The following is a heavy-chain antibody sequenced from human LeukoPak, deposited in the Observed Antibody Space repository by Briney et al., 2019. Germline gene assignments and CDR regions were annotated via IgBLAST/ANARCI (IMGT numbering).Heavy chain of an antibody. CDR2: ISAYNGNT. CDR3: ARANPFLVGPARYYFDY. D-gene: IGHD6-6*01. CDR1: GYTFTSYG. V-gene: IGHV1-18*01. J-gene: IGHJ4*02. Sequence: ASVKVSCKASGYTFTSYGISWVRQAPGQGLEWMGWISAYNGNTNYAQKLQGRVTMTTDTSTSTAYMELRSLRSDDTAVYYCARANPFLVGPARYYFDYWGQGTLVTVSS.